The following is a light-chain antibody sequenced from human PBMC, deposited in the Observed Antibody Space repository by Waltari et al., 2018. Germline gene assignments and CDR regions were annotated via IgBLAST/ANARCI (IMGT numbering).Light chain of an antibody. J-gene: IGKJ2*01. CDR2: GAS. Sequence: LTPSPDTLASSPGERGPLSCRACHTFDSTFLAWYQQKPGQAPRLLLHGASSRAADVPDRFSGGGSGTDFTLTISRLEPEDFAVYYCQHYESPYTFGPGTKLEIK. CDR3: QHYESPYT. CDR1: HTFDSTF. V-gene: IGKV3-20*01.